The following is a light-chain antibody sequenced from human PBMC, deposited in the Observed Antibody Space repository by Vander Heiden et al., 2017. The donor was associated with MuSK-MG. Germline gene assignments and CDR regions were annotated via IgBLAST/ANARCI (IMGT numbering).Light chain of an antibody. V-gene: IGKV1-5*01. J-gene: IGKJ1*01. CDR2: DAS. Sequence: IQVTQSPSTLSASVGDRVTITCRASQSVGSYLAWYQQKPGKAPSLLIYDASILISGVPSRFSGSGSGTEFTLTISSLQPDDFATYYCQPYKTFLWTFGQGTKVEVK. CDR1: QSVGSY. CDR3: QPYKTFLWT.